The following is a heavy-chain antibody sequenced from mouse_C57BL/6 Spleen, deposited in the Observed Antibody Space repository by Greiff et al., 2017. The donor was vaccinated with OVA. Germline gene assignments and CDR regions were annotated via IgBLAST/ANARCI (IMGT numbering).Heavy chain of an antibody. J-gene: IGHJ3*01. CDR3: TRRGNGSAWFAY. CDR2: IDPETGGT. V-gene: IGHV1-15*01. Sequence: VQLQQSGAELVRPGASVTLSCKASGYTFTDYEMHWVKQTPVHGLEWIGAIDPETGGTAYNQKFKGKAILTADKSSSTAYMELRSLTSEDSAVYYCTRRGNGSAWFAYWGQGTLVTVSA. CDR1: GYTFTDYE.